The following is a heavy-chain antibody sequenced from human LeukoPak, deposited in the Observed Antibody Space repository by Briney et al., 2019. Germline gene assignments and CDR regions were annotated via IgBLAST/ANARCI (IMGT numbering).Heavy chain of an antibody. Sequence: SETLSLTCTVSGGSISSYYWSWIRQPPGKGLEWIGEINHSGSTNYNPSLKSRVTISVDTSKNQFSLKLSSVTAADTAVYYCARGDGYGSNLYYYYYYGMDVWGQGTTVTVSS. CDR2: INHSGST. CDR3: ARGDGYGSNLYYYYYYGMDV. J-gene: IGHJ6*02. V-gene: IGHV4-34*01. CDR1: GGSISSYY. D-gene: IGHD3-10*01.